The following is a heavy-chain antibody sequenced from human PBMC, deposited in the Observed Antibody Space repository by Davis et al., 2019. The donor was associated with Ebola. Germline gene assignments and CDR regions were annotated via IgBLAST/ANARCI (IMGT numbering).Heavy chain of an antibody. Sequence: AASVKVSCKASGYTFTSYAMNWVRQAPGQGLEWMGWISAYNGNTNYAQKLQGRVTMTTDTSTSTAYMELRSLRSDDTAVYYCARLGSGWYWYFDLWGRGTLVTVSS. CDR1: GYTFTSYA. V-gene: IGHV1-18*01. CDR3: ARLGSGWYWYFDL. J-gene: IGHJ2*01. D-gene: IGHD6-19*01. CDR2: ISAYNGNT.